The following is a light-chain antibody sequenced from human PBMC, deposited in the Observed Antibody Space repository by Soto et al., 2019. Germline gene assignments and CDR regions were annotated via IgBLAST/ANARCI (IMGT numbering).Light chain of an antibody. Sequence: EIVLTQSPGTLSLFPGERATLSCRASPSVSSSYLTWYQQKPGQSPRLLIYGSSSRATGIPDRFSGSGSGTDFPLTISRLEPEDLAVYYCQQYGSSLFGGGTKVDIK. J-gene: IGKJ4*01. CDR1: PSVSSSY. V-gene: IGKV3-20*01. CDR2: GSS. CDR3: QQYGSSL.